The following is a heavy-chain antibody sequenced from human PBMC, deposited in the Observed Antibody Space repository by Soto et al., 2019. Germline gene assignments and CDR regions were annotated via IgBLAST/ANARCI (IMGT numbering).Heavy chain of an antibody. D-gene: IGHD3-3*01. CDR3: ARHPTLHESRVWSGFDP. CDR1: GYSFNTYW. J-gene: IGHJ5*02. V-gene: IGHV5-10-1*01. Sequence: PGESLKISCQGSGYSFNTYWISWVRQVPGKGLEWMGRIDPGTSYSNYSPSFEGHVTISVDKSKSTAFLQWSSLKASDTAMYYCARHPTLHESRVWSGFDPWGQGTLVTAPQ. CDR2: IDPGTSYS.